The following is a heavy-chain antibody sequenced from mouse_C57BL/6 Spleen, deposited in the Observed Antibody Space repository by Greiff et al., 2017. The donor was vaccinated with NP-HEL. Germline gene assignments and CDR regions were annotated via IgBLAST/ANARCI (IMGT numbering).Heavy chain of an antibody. Sequence: EVKLVESGGDLVKPGGSLKLSCAASGFTFSSYGMSWVRQTPDKRLEWVATISSGGSYTYYPDSVKGRFTISRDNAKNTLYLQMSSLKSEDTAMYYCARHGPLTWVFDYWGQGTTLTVSS. CDR1: GFTFSSYG. V-gene: IGHV5-6*01. J-gene: IGHJ2*01. D-gene: IGHD4-1*01. CDR3: ARHGPLTWVFDY. CDR2: ISSGGSYT.